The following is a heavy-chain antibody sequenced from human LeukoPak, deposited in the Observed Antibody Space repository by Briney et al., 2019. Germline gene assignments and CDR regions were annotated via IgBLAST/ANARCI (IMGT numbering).Heavy chain of an antibody. CDR1: GFTFSSYS. V-gene: IGHV3-48*04. D-gene: IGHD6-13*01. CDR3: AREGSSSPDAFDI. J-gene: IGHJ3*02. CDR2: ISSSGSTI. Sequence: PGGSLRLSCAASGFTFSSYSMNWVRQAPGKGLEWVSYISSSGSTIYYADSVKGRFTISRDNAKNSLYLQMNSLRAEDTAVYYCAREGSSSPDAFDIWGQGTMVTVSS.